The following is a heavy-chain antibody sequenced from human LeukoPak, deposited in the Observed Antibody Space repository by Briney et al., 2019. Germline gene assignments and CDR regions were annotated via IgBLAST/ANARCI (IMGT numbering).Heavy chain of an antibody. V-gene: IGHV3-21*01. Sequence: GGSLRLSCAASGFTFSSYTMNWVRQAPGKGLEWVSSIGSSSSFMYSADSVKGRFTISRENAKNSLYLQMNSLRAEDTAVYYCARDPSNYGDYFQYYFDYWGQGTLVTVSS. CDR2: IGSSSSFM. J-gene: IGHJ4*02. CDR3: ARDPSNYGDYFQYYFDY. CDR1: GFTFSSYT. D-gene: IGHD4-17*01.